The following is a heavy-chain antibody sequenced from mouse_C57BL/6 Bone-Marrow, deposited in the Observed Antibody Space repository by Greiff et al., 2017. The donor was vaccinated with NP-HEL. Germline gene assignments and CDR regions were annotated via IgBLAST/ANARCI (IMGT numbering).Heavy chain of an antibody. CDR2: IYPRSGNT. Sequence: QVQLKESGAELARPGASVKLSCKASGYTFTSYGISWVKQRTGQGLEWIGEIYPRSGNTYYNEKFKGKATLTADKSSSTAYMELRSLTSEDSAVYFCAYGSSWDYFDYWGQGTTLTVSS. J-gene: IGHJ2*01. D-gene: IGHD1-1*01. CDR1: GYTFTSYG. CDR3: AYGSSWDYFDY. V-gene: IGHV1-81*01.